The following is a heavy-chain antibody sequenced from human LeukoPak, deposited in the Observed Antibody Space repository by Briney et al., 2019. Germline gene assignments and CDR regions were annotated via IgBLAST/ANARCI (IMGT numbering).Heavy chain of an antibody. CDR2: ISSSSSYI. Sequence: GGSLRLSCAASGFTFSSYSMNWVRQAPGKGLEWVSSISSSSSYIYYADSVKGRFTISRDNAKNSLYLQMNSLRAKDTAVYYCASELWFGELSPGYWGQGTLVTVSS. D-gene: IGHD3-10*01. CDR1: GFTFSSYS. CDR3: ASELWFGELSPGY. J-gene: IGHJ4*02. V-gene: IGHV3-21*01.